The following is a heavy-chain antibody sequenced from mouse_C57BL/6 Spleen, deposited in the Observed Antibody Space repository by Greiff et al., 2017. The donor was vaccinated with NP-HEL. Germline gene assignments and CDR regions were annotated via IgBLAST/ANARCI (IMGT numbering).Heavy chain of an antibody. D-gene: IGHD2-4*01. Sequence: VQLQQPGAELVRPGSSVKLSCKASGYTFTSYWMHWVKQRPIQGLEWIGNIDPSDSETHYNQKFKDKATLTVAKSSSTAYMQLSSLTSEDSAVYYCARVYDYDGAWFAYWGQGTLVTVSA. CDR1: GYTFTSYW. J-gene: IGHJ3*01. V-gene: IGHV1-52*01. CDR3: ARVYDYDGAWFAY. CDR2: IDPSDSET.